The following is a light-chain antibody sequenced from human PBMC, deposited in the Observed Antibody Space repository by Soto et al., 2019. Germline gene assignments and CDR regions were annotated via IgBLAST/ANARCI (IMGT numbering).Light chain of an antibody. Sequence: AIRMTQSPSSLSASTGDRVTITCRASQGISSYLAWYQQKPGKAPKLLIYAASTLQSGVPSRFSGSGSGTDFTLTISCLQSEDFATYYCQQYYSYPPFPFGPGTKGISN. CDR2: AAS. J-gene: IGKJ3*01. V-gene: IGKV1-8*01. CDR3: QQYYSYPPFP. CDR1: QGISSY.